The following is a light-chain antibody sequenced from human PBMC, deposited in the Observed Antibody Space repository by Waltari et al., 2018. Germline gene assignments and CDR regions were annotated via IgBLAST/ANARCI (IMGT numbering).Light chain of an antibody. Sequence: QSALTQPASVSGSPGQSITISCTGTSSDVGGSNYVSWYQQHPGKAPNLMIYEVFNRPSGVSKRFSGSKSGNTASLTISGLQAEDEADYYCNSYTTSSTQVFGTGTKVTVL. CDR1: SSDVGGSNY. V-gene: IGLV2-14*01. J-gene: IGLJ1*01. CDR3: NSYTTSSTQV. CDR2: EVF.